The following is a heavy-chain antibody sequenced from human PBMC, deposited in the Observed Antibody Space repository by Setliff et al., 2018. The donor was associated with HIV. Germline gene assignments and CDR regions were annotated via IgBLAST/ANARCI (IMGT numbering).Heavy chain of an antibody. CDR1: GYNFGSYF. Sequence: ASVKVSCKASGYNFGSYFMHWVRQAPGKGLEWMGRIDPEDGETIYGAKFQGRVTMTADTSAATAYMVLSSLRSEDTAHYYCGTVRIAVPDDFDFWGQGTLVTVSS. J-gene: IGHJ4*02. CDR3: GTVRIAVPDDFDF. D-gene: IGHD6-19*01. V-gene: IGHV1-69-2*01. CDR2: IDPEDGET.